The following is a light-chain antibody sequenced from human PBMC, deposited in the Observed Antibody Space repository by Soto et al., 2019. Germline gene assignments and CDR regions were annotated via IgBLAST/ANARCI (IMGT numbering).Light chain of an antibody. CDR3: SSYAGTYNLV. J-gene: IGLJ2*01. CDR1: NSDVGTYNY. CDR2: EVT. Sequence: QSALTQPPSASGSPGQSVTISCTGTNSDVGTYNYVSWYQQHPGKAPKLMIYEVTKRPSGVPDRFSCSKSGNTASLTVSGLQTEDEAVYHCSSYAGTYNLVFGGGTKLTVL. V-gene: IGLV2-8*01.